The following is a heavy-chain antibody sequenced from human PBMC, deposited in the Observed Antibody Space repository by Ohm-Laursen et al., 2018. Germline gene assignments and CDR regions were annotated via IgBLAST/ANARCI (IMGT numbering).Heavy chain of an antibody. CDR2: IYYRGTT. Sequence: SETLSLTCTVSGASISSEYWTWIRQPPGKGLEWIGYIYYRGTTNYNPSLKSRVTISVDTSKNQFSLKLSSSTGADTAVYYCAREGKSDDSTGYFLGYWGPGTLVTVSS. CDR1: GASISSEY. V-gene: IGHV4-59*12. CDR3: AREGKSDDSTGYFLGY. J-gene: IGHJ4*02. D-gene: IGHD3-22*01.